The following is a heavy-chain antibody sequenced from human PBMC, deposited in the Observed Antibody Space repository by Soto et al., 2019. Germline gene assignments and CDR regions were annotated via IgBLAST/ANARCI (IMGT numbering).Heavy chain of an antibody. CDR1: GFTFSSYS. V-gene: IGHV3-48*02. Sequence: GGSLRLSCAASGFTFSSYSMNWVRQAPGKGLEWVSYISSISSTIYYADSVKGRFTISRDNAKNSLYLQMNSLRDEDTAIYYCASELGYSSSFDFWGQGTLVTVSS. CDR2: ISSISSTI. CDR3: ASELGYSSSFDF. D-gene: IGHD6-13*01. J-gene: IGHJ4*02.